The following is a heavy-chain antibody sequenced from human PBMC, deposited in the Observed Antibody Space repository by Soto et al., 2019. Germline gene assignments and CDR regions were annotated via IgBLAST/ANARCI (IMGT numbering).Heavy chain of an antibody. Sequence: ASVKVSCKASGYTFTGYYMHWVRQAPGQGLEWMGWINPNSGGTNYAQKFQGWVTMTRDTSIRTAYMELNRLKSDDTAVYYCARSELAVSSKGMDVWGQGTTVTVSS. J-gene: IGHJ6*02. D-gene: IGHD6-19*01. CDR3: ARSELAVSSKGMDV. CDR1: GYTFTGYY. V-gene: IGHV1-2*04. CDR2: INPNSGGT.